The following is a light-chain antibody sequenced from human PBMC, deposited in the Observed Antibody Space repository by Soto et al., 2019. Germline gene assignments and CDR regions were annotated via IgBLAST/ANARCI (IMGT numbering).Light chain of an antibody. CDR1: QSVSSSY. Sequence: EIVLTQSPGTLSLSPGERATLSCRASQSVSSSYLAWYQQKPGQAPRLLIYGASSRATGIPDRFSGSGPGTDFTLTISRLEPEDFAVYYCQQYGSSPPYTFGQGTKVDIK. CDR3: QQYGSSPPYT. CDR2: GAS. J-gene: IGKJ2*01. V-gene: IGKV3-20*01.